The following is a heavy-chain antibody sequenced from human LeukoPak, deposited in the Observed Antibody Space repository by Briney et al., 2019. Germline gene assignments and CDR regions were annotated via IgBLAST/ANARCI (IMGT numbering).Heavy chain of an antibody. CDR3: ARDYSSGYCDY. Sequence: ASVKVSCKASGGTFNNYAISWVRQAPGQGLEWMGWISAYNGDTNYAQQFQGRVTMTTDTSTSTAYMELRSLRSDDTAVYYCARDYSSGYCDYWGQGTLVTVSS. CDR2: ISAYNGDT. CDR1: GGTFNNYA. D-gene: IGHD3-22*01. J-gene: IGHJ4*02. V-gene: IGHV1-18*01.